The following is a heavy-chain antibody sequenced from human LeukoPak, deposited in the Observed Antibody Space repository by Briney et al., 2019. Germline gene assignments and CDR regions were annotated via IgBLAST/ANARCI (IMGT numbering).Heavy chain of an antibody. CDR1: GYSFTSYW. CDR2: IYPGDSDT. D-gene: IGHD2-15*01. V-gene: IGHV5-51*01. Sequence: GESLKISCKGSGYSFTSYWIGWVRQMPGKGLEWMGIIYPGDSDTRHSPSFQGQVTLSADKSISTAYLQWSSLKASDTAMYYCARASLGYCSGGSCYSNWFDPWGQGTLVTVSS. J-gene: IGHJ5*02. CDR3: ARASLGYCSGGSCYSNWFDP.